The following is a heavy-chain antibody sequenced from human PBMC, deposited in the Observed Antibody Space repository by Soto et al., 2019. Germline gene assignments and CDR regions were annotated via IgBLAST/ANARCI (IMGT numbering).Heavy chain of an antibody. D-gene: IGHD3-22*01. CDR3: ASTYRPGYYYDSSGYLLY. V-gene: IGHV3-74*01. CDR2: INSDGSST. Sequence: GGSLRLSCAASGFTFSSYWMHWVRQAPGKGLVWVSRINSDGSSTSYADSVKGRFTISRDNAKNTLYLQMNSLRAEDTAVYYCASTYRPGYYYDSSGYLLYWGQGTLVTVSS. J-gene: IGHJ4*02. CDR1: GFTFSSYW.